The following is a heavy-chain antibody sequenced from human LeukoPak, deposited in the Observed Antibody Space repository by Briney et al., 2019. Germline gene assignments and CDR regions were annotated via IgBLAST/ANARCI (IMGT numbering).Heavy chain of an antibody. CDR2: IKHNGSEK. J-gene: IGHJ5*02. D-gene: IGHD2-2*01. Sequence: GGSLRLSCAASGFTFSSYWMSWVRQAPGKGLEWVGNIKHNGSEKYYVDSVKGRFTIARDNAENSLFLQMNTLRAEDTAVYYCASFGGYCSSASCYNYFGPWGQGTLVTVSS. V-gene: IGHV3-7*01. CDR3: ASFGGYCSSASCYNYFGP. CDR1: GFTFSSYW.